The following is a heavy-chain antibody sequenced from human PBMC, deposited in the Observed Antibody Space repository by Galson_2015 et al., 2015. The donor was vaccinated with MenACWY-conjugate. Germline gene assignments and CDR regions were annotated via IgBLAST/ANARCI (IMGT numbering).Heavy chain of an antibody. Sequence: ISGDSVSSNSATWTWFRQSPAGGLEWLGRTYYRSKWNIDYAVSMKSRITINPDTSRNQFSLQLNSVTPEDAAVYYCAKYGAYVPPHNYRGVDVWGQGTTVIVSS. CDR3: AKYGAYVPPHNYRGVDV. D-gene: IGHD4-17*01. J-gene: IGHJ6*01. V-gene: IGHV6-1*01. CDR1: GDSVSSNSAT. CDR2: TYYRSKWNI.